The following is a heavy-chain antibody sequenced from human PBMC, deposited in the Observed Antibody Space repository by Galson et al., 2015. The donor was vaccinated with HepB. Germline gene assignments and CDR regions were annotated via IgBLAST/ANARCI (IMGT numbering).Heavy chain of an antibody. V-gene: IGHV3-33*01. CDR2: IWYDGSNK. CDR1: GFTFSSYG. CDR3: ARGGYCSSTSCYKRLRHYYYGMDV. J-gene: IGHJ6*02. D-gene: IGHD2-2*02. Sequence: SLRLSCAASGFTFSSYGMHWVRQAPGKGLEWVAVIWYDGSNKYYADSVKGRSTISRDNSKNTLYLQMNSLRAEDTAVYYCARGGYCSSTSCYKRLRHYYYGMDVWGQGTTVTVSS.